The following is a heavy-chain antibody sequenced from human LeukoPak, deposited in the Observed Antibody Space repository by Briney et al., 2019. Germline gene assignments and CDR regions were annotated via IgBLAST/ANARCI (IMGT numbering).Heavy chain of an antibody. V-gene: IGHV1-2*02. CDR2: INPNSGGT. Sequence: ASVKVSCKASGYTITGNHIHWVRQAPGQGLEWMGWINPNSGGTNYAQKFQGRVTMTRDTSISTAYMELSRLRSDDTAVYYCASEYYYDSSGPVRDWFDPWGQGTLVTVSS. D-gene: IGHD3-22*01. CDR1: GYTITGNH. CDR3: ASEYYYDSSGPVRDWFDP. J-gene: IGHJ5*02.